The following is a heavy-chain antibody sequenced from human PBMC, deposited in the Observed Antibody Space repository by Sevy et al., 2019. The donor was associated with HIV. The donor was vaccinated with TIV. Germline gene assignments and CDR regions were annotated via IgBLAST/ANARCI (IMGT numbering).Heavy chain of an antibody. V-gene: IGHV3-53*01. CDR3: AREGIGSYRAYFDY. CDR1: EFTVSSSY. Sequence: GSLRLSCAASEFTVSSSYMSWVRQAPGKGLELVSIRYSGGSTYYAASVKGRFAVSRDNSKNTLYLQMNRLRAEDRAVYYCAREGIGSYRAYFDYWGQGTLVTVSS. CDR2: RYSGGST. D-gene: IGHD1-26*01. J-gene: IGHJ4*02.